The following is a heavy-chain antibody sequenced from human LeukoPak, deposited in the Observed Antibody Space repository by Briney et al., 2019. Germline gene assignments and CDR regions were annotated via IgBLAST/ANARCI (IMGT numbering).Heavy chain of an antibody. CDR1: GGSFSGYY. CDR2: INHSGST. V-gene: IGHV4-34*01. J-gene: IGHJ5*02. CDR3: ARGRDYVSSFRT. Sequence: PSETLSLTCAVYGGSFSGYYWSWIRQPPGKGLEWIGEINHSGSTNYNPSLKSRVTISVDTSKNQFSLKLSSVTAADTAVYYCARGRDYVSSFRTWGQGTLVTVSS. D-gene: IGHD3-22*01.